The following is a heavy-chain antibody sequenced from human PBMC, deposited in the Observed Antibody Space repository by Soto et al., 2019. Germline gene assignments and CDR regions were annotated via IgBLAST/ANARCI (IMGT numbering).Heavy chain of an antibody. CDR2: FSAYNGNT. D-gene: IGHD6-19*01. V-gene: IGHV1-18*01. Sequence: VQLVQSGAEVKKPGASVKVSCKASGYTFTSYGISCVRQAPAQGLEWMGWFSAYNGNTNYAQKLQGRVTMTTDTTTSTAYMELRSLRCADTAVEYCGRVHYSSVGYGHDGYWGQGTLVTVSS. J-gene: IGHJ4*02. CDR1: GYTFTSYG. CDR3: GRVHYSSVGYGHDGY.